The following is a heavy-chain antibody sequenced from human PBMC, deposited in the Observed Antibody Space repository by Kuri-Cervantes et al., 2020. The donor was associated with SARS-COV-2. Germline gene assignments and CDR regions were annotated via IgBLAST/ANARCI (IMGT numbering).Heavy chain of an antibody. D-gene: IGHD2-8*01. CDR2: IYYSGST. V-gene: IGHV4-61*01. Sequence: GPLRLSCTVSGGSVSSGSYDWSWIRQPPGKGLEWIGYIYYSGSTNYNPSLKSRVPISVDTSKNQFSLKLSSVTAADTAVYYCARVPRFCTNGVCYAFDIWGQGTMVTVSS. CDR3: ARVPRFCTNGVCYAFDI. J-gene: IGHJ3*02. CDR1: GGSVSSGSYD.